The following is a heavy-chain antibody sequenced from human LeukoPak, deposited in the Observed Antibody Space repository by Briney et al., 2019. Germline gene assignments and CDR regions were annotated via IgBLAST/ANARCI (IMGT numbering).Heavy chain of an antibody. J-gene: IGHJ5*02. CDR2: IFYSGNI. V-gene: IGHV4-39*01. D-gene: IGHD3-22*01. CDR3: VRQASCYYPSYFDP. CDR1: GGSIFESTYY. Sequence: PSETLSLTCTASGGSIFESTYYWGWIRQAPGKGLEWIGSIFYSGNIFYTPSLKSRVTILADTSKNQYSLKLTSVTAADTAVYYCVRQASCYYPSYFDPWGQGTLVTVSS.